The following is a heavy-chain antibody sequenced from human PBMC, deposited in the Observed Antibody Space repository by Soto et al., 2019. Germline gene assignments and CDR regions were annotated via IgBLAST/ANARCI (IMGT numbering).Heavy chain of an antibody. CDR1: GFTFSSYS. J-gene: IGHJ6*02. CDR3: ARGASITMVRGVITPLDV. V-gene: IGHV3-21*01. Sequence: EVQLVESGGGLVKPGGSLRLSCAASGFTFSSYSMNWVGQAPGQGLEWVSSISSSSSYIYYADSVKGRFTISRDNAKNSLYLQMNSLRAEDTAVYYWARGASITMVRGVITPLDVWGQGTTVTVSS. D-gene: IGHD3-10*01. CDR2: ISSSSSYI.